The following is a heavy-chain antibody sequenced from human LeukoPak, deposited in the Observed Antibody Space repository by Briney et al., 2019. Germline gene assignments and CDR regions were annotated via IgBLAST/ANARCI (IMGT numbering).Heavy chain of an antibody. J-gene: IGHJ5*02. D-gene: IGHD1-14*01. CDR1: GGSISSSSYY. CDR2: IYYSGST. CDR3: ARRRVGQPTDA. Sequence: SETLSLTCTVSGGSISSSSYYWGWIRQPPGKGLEWIGSIYYSGSTYYNPSLKSRVTISVDTSKDQFSLKLSSVTAADSAVYYCARRRVGQPTDAWGQGTLVTVSS. V-gene: IGHV4-39*01.